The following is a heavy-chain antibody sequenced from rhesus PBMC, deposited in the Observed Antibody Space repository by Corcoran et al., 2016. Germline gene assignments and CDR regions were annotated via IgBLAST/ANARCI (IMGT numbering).Heavy chain of an antibody. CDR3: AGRGYSGSWNPFDY. V-gene: IGHV4-81*01. J-gene: IGHJ4*01. CDR2: TDVNIAGT. Sequence: QLQLQESGPGLGKPSETLSLTCSVSGGSISGYYWSWLRQPPGRGVECIWNTDVNIAGTNYNPSRKSRVIISNEPSQKPSSLTPRSVTAADTAVDYCAGRGYSGSWNPFDYWGQGVLVTVSS. D-gene: IGHD6-25*01. CDR1: GGSISGYY.